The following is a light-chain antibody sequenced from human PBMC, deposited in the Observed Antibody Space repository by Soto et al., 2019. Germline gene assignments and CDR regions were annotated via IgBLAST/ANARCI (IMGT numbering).Light chain of an antibody. CDR3: QQRYAWLT. V-gene: IGKV3-11*01. Sequence: IVLTQSPSTLSLSPGERATLSCRAGQSISTCLAWYQQKSGQAPRLLIYDASNRATGTPARFSGSGSGTDFTLTISSLEPEDSAVYYCQQRYAWLTFGGGTKVEIK. CDR2: DAS. J-gene: IGKJ4*01. CDR1: QSISTC.